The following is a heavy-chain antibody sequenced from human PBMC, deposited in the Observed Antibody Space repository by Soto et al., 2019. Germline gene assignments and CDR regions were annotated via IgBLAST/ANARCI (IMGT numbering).Heavy chain of an antibody. CDR2: ISGYNGNT. D-gene: IGHD3-22*01. V-gene: IGHV1-18*04. CDR1: GYTFTIYG. CDR3: ARVDYCDSSGYYGY. Sequence: QVQLVQSGAEVKKPGASVKVSCKASGYTFTIYGISWVRQAPGQGLEWMGWISGYNGNTDYAQNLQDRVTLTTDASTRSVYMELRSLRSDVTAVYYCARVDYCDSSGYYGYWGQGKLITVSS. J-gene: IGHJ4*02.